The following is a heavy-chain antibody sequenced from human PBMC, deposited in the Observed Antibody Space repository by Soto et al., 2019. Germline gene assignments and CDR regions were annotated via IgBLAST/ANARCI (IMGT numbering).Heavy chain of an antibody. CDR3: ARDRRSWSYTSYYFDY. J-gene: IGHJ4*02. Sequence: EVQLVESGGGLVQPGGSLRLSCAASGFTFSSYSMNWVRQAPGKGLEWVSYISSSSSTIYYADSVKGRFTISRDNAKNSLYLQMNSLRDEDTAVYYCARDRRSWSYTSYYFDYWGQGTLVTVSS. D-gene: IGHD6-13*01. V-gene: IGHV3-48*02. CDR1: GFTFSSYS. CDR2: ISSSSSTI.